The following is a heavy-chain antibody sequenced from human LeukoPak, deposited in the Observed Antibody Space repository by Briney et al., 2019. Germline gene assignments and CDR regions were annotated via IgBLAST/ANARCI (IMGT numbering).Heavy chain of an antibody. Sequence: SETLSLTCAVYGGSFSGYYWSWIRQPPGKGLEWIGEINHSGSTNYNPSLKSRVTISVDTSKNQFSLKLSSVSAADTAVYYCARGRWFDPWGQGTLVTVSS. J-gene: IGHJ5*02. V-gene: IGHV4-34*01. CDR2: INHSGST. CDR1: GGSFSGYY. CDR3: ARGRWFDP.